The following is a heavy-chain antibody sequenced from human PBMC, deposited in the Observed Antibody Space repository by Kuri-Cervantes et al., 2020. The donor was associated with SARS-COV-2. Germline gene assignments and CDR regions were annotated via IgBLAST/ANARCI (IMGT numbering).Heavy chain of an antibody. CDR3: ARDPAAGLYYYYMDV. J-gene: IGHJ6*03. D-gene: IGHD6-13*01. V-gene: IGHV3-7*01. Sequence: GGSLRLSCAASGFTFDDYGMSWVRQAPGKGLEWVANIKQDGSEKYYVDSVKGRFTISRDNAKNSLYLQMNSLRAEDTAVYYCARDPAAGLYYYYMDVWGKGTTVTDSS. CDR1: GFTFDDYG. CDR2: IKQDGSEK.